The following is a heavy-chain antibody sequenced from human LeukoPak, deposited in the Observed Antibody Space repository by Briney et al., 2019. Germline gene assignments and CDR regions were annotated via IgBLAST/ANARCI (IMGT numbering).Heavy chain of an antibody. D-gene: IGHD3-3*01. Sequence: PSETLSLTCAVYGGSFSGYYWSWIRQPPGKGLEWIGEINHSGSTNYNPSLKSRVTISVDTSKNQFSLKLSSVTAADTAVYYCARRSDFRAFDIWGQGTMVTVSS. J-gene: IGHJ3*02. V-gene: IGHV4-34*01. CDR3: ARRSDFRAFDI. CDR2: INHSGST. CDR1: GGSFSGYY.